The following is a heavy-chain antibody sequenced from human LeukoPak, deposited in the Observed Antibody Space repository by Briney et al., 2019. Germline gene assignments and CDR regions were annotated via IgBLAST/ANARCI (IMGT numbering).Heavy chain of an antibody. J-gene: IGHJ4*02. CDR3: ARDPNKMAAAGPPGVDY. V-gene: IGHV1-18*01. CDR2: ISPYNGNT. CDR1: GYTFPSYG. D-gene: IGHD6-13*01. Sequence: ASVNVSCKASGYTFPSYGISGLGPAPGQGLAWMGWISPYNGNTNYAQKLQGRVTMTTDTSTSTAYMELRSLRSDYTDVYYCARDPNKMAAAGPPGVDYWGKGTLVTVSS.